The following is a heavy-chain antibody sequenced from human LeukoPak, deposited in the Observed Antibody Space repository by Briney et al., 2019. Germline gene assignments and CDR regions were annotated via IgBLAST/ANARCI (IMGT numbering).Heavy chain of an antibody. D-gene: IGHD6-19*01. V-gene: IGHV4-38-2*02. CDR3: ARDPGGSSGWYFDY. CDR1: GYSISSGYH. J-gene: IGHJ4*02. Sequence: SETLSLTCAVSGYSISSGYHWGWIRQSPGKGLEWIGSINHSGSTYYNPSLKGRVTISLDTSRNQFSLKLSSVTAADTAVYYCARDPGGSSGWYFDYWGQGTLVTVPS. CDR2: INHSGST.